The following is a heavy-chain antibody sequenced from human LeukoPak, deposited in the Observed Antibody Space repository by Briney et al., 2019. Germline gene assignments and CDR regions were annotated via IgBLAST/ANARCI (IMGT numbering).Heavy chain of an antibody. V-gene: IGHV3-7*02. CDR3: ARTRDWAFDY. CDR2: IKQEGSEK. D-gene: IGHD2-21*02. CDR1: GFTFSSYA. J-gene: IGHJ4*02. Sequence: PGGSLRLSCAASGFTFSSYAMSWVRQAPGKGLEWVANIKQEGSEKYYVDSVKGRFTFSRDNAKNSLYLQMNSLRVEDTAVYYCARTRDWAFDYWGQGSLVTVSS.